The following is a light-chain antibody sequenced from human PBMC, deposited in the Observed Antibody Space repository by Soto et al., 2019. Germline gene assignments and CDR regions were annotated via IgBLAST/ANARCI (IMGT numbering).Light chain of an antibody. V-gene: IGLV1-51*01. CDR3: GTWDTALSAGK. J-gene: IGLJ3*02. CDR1: DSNVGNNY. Sequence: QSVLTQPPSVSAATGQRVIISCSGSDSNVGNNYVSWYQQFPGAPPKLLIYDTSKRPSWISDRFSASKSGTSATLIISSLQTGEEAHYYCGTWDTALSAGKFGGGTKLTVL. CDR2: DTS.